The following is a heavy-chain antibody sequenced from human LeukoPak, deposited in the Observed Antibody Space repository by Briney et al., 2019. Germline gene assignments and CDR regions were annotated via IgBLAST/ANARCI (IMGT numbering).Heavy chain of an antibody. CDR3: ARSGIAAAGTVILFDY. D-gene: IGHD6-13*01. CDR1: GYTFTGYY. Sequence: ASVKVSCKASGYTFTGYYMHWVRQAPGQGLEWMGWINPNGGGTNYAQKFQGRVTMTRDTSISTAYMELSRLRSDDTAVYYCARSGIAAAGTVILFDYWGQGTLVTVSS. J-gene: IGHJ4*02. CDR2: INPNGGGT. V-gene: IGHV1-2*02.